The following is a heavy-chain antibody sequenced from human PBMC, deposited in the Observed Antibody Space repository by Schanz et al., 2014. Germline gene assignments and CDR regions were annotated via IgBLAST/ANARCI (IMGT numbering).Heavy chain of an antibody. V-gene: IGHV3-23*04. Sequence: VQLVESGGGVVQPGRSLRLSCAASGFTFSSYAMSWVRQAPGKGLEWVSSIVGGGGRTYYADSVKGRFTISRDNAKNSLYLQMNSLTAEDTAVYYCARGVRIDYWGQGTLVTVSS. CDR3: ARGVRIDY. D-gene: IGHD3-3*01. CDR2: IVGGGGRT. CDR1: GFTFSSYA. J-gene: IGHJ4*02.